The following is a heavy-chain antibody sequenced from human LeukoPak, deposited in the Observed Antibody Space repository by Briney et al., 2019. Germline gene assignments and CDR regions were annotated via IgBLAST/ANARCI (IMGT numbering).Heavy chain of an antibody. J-gene: IGHJ5*02. Sequence: PSETLSLTCTVSGGLISISTYYWGWLRQPPGTGLEWIGSIYYSGSTYYNPSLKSRVTISVDTSKNQFSLKSSSVTAADTAVYYCARVKTAYCSGGSCYGGWWFDPWGQRTLVTVSS. CDR2: IYYSGST. CDR1: GGLISISTYY. V-gene: IGHV4-39*07. CDR3: ARVKTAYCSGGSCYGGWWFDP. D-gene: IGHD2-15*01.